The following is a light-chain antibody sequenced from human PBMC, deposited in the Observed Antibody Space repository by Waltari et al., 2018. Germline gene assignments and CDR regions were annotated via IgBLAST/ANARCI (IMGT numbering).Light chain of an antibody. CDR2: DVS. CDR1: PGDIGSSNR. Sequence: QSALPQPASVSGSPGQPITIPSTGPPGDIGSSNRVSWYQQHPGKAPRLLIYDVSDRPAGVSYRFSASKSGNTASLTISGLQAEDECHYYCSSYTNTKTVVFGGGTKVTVL. V-gene: IGLV2-14*03. J-gene: IGLJ2*01. CDR3: SSYTNTKTVV.